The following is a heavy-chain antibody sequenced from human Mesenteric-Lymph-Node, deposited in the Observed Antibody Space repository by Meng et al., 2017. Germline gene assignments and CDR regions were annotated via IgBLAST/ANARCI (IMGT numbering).Heavy chain of an antibody. D-gene: IGHD3-22*01. CDR1: GFTFSSYA. CDR3: ARVGGDFFDSSGSDY. CDR2: ISFSSSYI. V-gene: IGHV3-21*01. Sequence: GESLKISCAASGFTFSSYAMSWVRQAPGKGLEWVSSISFSSSYIYYADSVRGRFTISRDNAKNSLYLQMDSLRADDTAVYYCARVGGDFFDSSGSDYWGQGTLVTVSS. J-gene: IGHJ4*02.